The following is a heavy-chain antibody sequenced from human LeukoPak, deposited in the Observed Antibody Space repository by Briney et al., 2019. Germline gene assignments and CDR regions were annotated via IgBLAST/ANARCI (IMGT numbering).Heavy chain of an antibody. V-gene: IGHV4-59*08. D-gene: IGHD3/OR15-3a*01. CDR2: SYYNGNT. J-gene: IGHJ4*02. Sequence: KPSETLSLTCTVTNGSISSYYWSWMRQPPGKGLEWIGYSYYNGNTNYNPSLKSRVTISVDTANNHFFLKLSSVTAADTAVYYCARQSRDFWTTSGYFDYWDQGILVTVSS. CDR3: ARQSRDFWTTSGYFDY. CDR1: NGSISSYY.